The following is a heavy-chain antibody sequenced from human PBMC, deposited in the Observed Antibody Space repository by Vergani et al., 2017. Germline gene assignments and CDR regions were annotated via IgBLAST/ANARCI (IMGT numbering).Heavy chain of an antibody. CDR3: ARQRISSGYYFDY. CDR2: IYYSGST. J-gene: IGHJ4*02. Sequence: QVQLQESGPGLVKPSETLSLTCTVSGGSISSYYWSWIRQPPGKGLEWIGYIYYSGSTNYNPSLKSRVTISVDTSKNQFSLKLSSVTAADTAVYYCARQRISSGYYFDYWGQGTLVTVSS. CDR1: GGSISSYY. D-gene: IGHD3-22*01. V-gene: IGHV4-59*08.